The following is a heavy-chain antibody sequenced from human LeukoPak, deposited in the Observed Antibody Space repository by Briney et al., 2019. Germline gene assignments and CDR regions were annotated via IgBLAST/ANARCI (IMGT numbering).Heavy chain of an antibody. D-gene: IGHD2-15*01. V-gene: IGHV1-18*01. CDR3: ARWRYCSGGSCATYYYYGMDV. CDR2: ISAYNGNT. Sequence: GASVKVSCKASGYTFTSYGISWVQQAPGQGLEWMGWISAYNGNTNYAQKLQGRVTMTTDTSTSTAYKELRSLRSDDTAVYYCARWRYCSGGSCATYYYYGMDVWGQGTTVTVSS. J-gene: IGHJ6*02. CDR1: GYTFTSYG.